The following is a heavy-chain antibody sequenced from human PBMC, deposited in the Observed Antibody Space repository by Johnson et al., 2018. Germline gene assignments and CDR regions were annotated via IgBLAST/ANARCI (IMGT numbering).Heavy chain of an antibody. CDR2: ISYDGSNK. D-gene: IGHD3-22*01. CDR1: GFIFSSYG. V-gene: IGHV3-30*18. CDR3: AKSRPYYYDSADFQH. Sequence: QVQLVQSGGGVVQPGRSLRLSCAASGFIFSSYGMHWVRPATGKGLEWVAVISYDGSNKYYAYSVKGRFTISRDNSKNTLYLQMNNLRAEDTAVYYCAKSRPYYYDSADFQHWGQGTLVTVSS. J-gene: IGHJ1*01.